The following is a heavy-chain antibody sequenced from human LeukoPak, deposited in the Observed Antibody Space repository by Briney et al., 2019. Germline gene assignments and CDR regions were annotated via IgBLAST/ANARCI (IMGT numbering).Heavy chain of an antibody. CDR2: TYSSGTT. D-gene: IGHD3-16*01. CDR3: ARVGETWLTRQAYYYMDV. CDR1: GGSFSGYY. Sequence: SETLSLTCTVSGGSFSGYYWTWIRQPTGKALEWIGYTYSSGTTNYNPSLKSRVTISLDTSKNHFSLRLTSVTAADRAVYYCARVGETWLTRQAYYYMDVWGNGTAVTVSS. J-gene: IGHJ6*03. V-gene: IGHV4-59*01.